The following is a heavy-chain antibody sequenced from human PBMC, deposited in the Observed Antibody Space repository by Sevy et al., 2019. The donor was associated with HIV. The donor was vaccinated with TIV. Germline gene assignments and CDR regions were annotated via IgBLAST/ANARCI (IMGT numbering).Heavy chain of an antibody. D-gene: IGHD6-6*01. CDR1: ENTFTSYF. J-gene: IGHJ4*02. Sequence: ASVKVSCKPSENTFTSYFIHRVRQAPGQGLAWMGVIYPSSDRTGYAQNFQGRVTITRDRSTTTVHMELSSLTSGDTAVYYCAREAPSTSSLDSWGQGTLVTVSS. V-gene: IGHV1-46*01. CDR2: IYPSSDRT. CDR3: AREAPSTSSLDS.